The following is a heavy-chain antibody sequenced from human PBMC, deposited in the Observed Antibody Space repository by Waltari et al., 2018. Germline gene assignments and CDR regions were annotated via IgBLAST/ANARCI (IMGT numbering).Heavy chain of an antibody. J-gene: IGHJ6*02. CDR2: IYTSGST. D-gene: IGHD2-2*01. V-gene: IGHV4-4*07. CDR1: GDSISSYY. CDR3: ARDQCSSTSCLYYYGMDV. Sequence: QVQLQESGPGLVKPSETLSLTCTVSGDSISSYYWSWIRQPAGKGLEWLGRIYTSGSTNYTPSLKSRVTMSVDTSKNQFSLKLSSVTAADTAVYYCARDQCSSTSCLYYYGMDVWGQGTTVTVSS.